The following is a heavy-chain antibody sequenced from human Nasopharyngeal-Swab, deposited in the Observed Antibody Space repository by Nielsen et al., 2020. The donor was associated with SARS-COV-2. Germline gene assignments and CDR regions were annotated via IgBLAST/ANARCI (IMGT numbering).Heavy chain of an antibody. V-gene: IGHV1-69*13. CDR2: IIPIFGTS. Sequence: SVKVSCKASGGTYSIYAISWVRQAPGHGPGWMGGIIPIFGTSNYAQKFQGRVTITADEFTSTAYMELSSLRSVDTAVYYCARMHCGGDCYSRGEDAFDLWGQGTLVTVSS. J-gene: IGHJ3*01. CDR1: GGTYSIYA. D-gene: IGHD2-21*02. CDR3: ARMHCGGDCYSRGEDAFDL.